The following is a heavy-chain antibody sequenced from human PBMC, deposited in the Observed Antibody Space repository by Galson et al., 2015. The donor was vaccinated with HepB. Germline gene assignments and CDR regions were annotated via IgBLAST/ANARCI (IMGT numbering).Heavy chain of an antibody. Sequence: SVKVSCKASGGTFRAYAVSWVRQAPGRGLEWMGGIIPIFGTPNYAQKFQGRVTITADESTSTAYMELSSLRSEDTAVYYCARDSREPYYYYHMDVWGKGTTVTVSS. CDR1: GGTFRAYA. CDR2: IIPIFGTP. V-gene: IGHV1-69*13. J-gene: IGHJ6*03. CDR3: ARDSREPYYYYHMDV. D-gene: IGHD1-26*01.